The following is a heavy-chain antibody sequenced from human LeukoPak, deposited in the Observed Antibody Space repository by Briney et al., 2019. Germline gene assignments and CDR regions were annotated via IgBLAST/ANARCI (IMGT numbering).Heavy chain of an antibody. D-gene: IGHD3-10*01. V-gene: IGHV4-59*01. CDR3: ARAIGSGRDVYFYYYMDV. CDR2: IYYSGST. CDR1: GGSFSGYY. J-gene: IGHJ6*03. Sequence: SETLSLTCAVYGGSFSGYYWSWIRQPPGKGLEWIGYIYYSGSTHYNPSPKSRVTISVDTSKNQFSMKLTSLIAADTAVYYCARAIGSGRDVYFYYYMDVWGKGTAVTVSS.